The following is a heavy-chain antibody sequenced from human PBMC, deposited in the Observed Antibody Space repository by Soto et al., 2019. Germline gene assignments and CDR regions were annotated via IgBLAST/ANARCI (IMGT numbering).Heavy chain of an antibody. CDR3: ARASLAWSLDP. D-gene: IGHD3-16*01. Sequence: EVQLVESGGGLVQPGGSLRLSCAASGFTFSSYDMHWVRQATGKGLEWVSAIGTAGDTYYPGSVKGRFTISRENGKNSLYLQMISLRAGDTAVYYCARASLAWSLDPWGQGTLVTVSS. J-gene: IGHJ5*02. CDR2: IGTAGDT. V-gene: IGHV3-13*04. CDR1: GFTFSSYD.